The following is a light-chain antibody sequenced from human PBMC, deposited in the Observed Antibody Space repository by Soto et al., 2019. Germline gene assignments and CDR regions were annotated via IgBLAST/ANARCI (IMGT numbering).Light chain of an antibody. CDR1: QGISSY. V-gene: IGKV1-8*01. CDR2: AAS. CDR3: QQYYSYPPT. J-gene: IGKJ3*01. Sequence: AIRMTQSPSSLSASTGDRVTITCRASQGISSYLAWYQQKPVKAPKLLIYAASTLQSGVPSRFSGSVSGTDFTLTISCLQSEDFATYYCQQYYSYPPTFGPGTKVDIK.